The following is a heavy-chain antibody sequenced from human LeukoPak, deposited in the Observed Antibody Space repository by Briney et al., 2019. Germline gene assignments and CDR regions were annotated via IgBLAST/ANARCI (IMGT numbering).Heavy chain of an antibody. CDR3: ARSARLMKGVVEVTALDD. V-gene: IGHV3-48*03. J-gene: IGHJ4*02. D-gene: IGHD3-3*01. Sequence: GGSLRLSCAASGFTFSSYEMNWVRQAPGKGPEWVSYISSCCSTIYYADAVKGRVTIARDNAKNSVYLEMNSLRADDTAVYYCARSARLMKGVVEVTALDDWGQGTLVTVSS. CDR1: GFTFSSYE. CDR2: ISSCCSTI.